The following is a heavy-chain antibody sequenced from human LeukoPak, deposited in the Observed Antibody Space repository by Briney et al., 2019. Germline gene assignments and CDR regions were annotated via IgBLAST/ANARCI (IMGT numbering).Heavy chain of an antibody. V-gene: IGHV2-5*01. J-gene: IGHJ3*02. D-gene: IGHD3-16*01. CDR1: GFSLSTSGVG. CDR3: AHYFLGGAPFAFDI. Sequence: SGPTLVNPTQTLTLTCTFSGFSLSTSGVGVGWIRQPPGKALEWLALIYWNDDKRYSPSLKSRLTITKDTSKNQVVLTMTNMDPVDTATYYCAHYFLGGAPFAFDIWGQGTMVTVSS. CDR2: IYWNDDK.